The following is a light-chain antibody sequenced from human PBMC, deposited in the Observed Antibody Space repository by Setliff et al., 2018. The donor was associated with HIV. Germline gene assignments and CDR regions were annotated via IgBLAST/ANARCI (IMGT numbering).Light chain of an antibody. CDR1: SNDVGRYDL. CDR3: CSNTGSNTFV. Sequence: SALPQPASASGSPGQSITISCTGTSNDVGRYDLVSWYQQHPARAPKLIIYQATRRPSGVSNRFSGSKSGNVASLTISGLQAEDEADYYCCSNTGSNTFVFGTGTKV. J-gene: IGLJ1*01. V-gene: IGLV2-23*01. CDR2: QAT.